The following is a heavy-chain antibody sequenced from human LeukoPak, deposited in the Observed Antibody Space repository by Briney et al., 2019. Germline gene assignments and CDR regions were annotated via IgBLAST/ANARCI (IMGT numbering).Heavy chain of an antibody. V-gene: IGHV3-23*01. D-gene: IGHD3-9*01. Sequence: GGSLRLSCAASGFTFSSYAMSWVRQAPGKGLEWVSSISGSGGGTYYADSVKGRFTISRDNSKNTLCLQLNSLRVEDTAVYYCAKGKTDILTGYQGTFDYWGQGTLVTVSS. CDR2: ISGSGGGT. CDR1: GFTFSSYA. J-gene: IGHJ4*02. CDR3: AKGKTDILTGYQGTFDY.